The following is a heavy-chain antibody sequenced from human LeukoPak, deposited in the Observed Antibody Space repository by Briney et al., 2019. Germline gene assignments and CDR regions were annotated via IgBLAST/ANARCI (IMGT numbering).Heavy chain of an antibody. J-gene: IGHJ4*02. D-gene: IGHD3-16*01. CDR3: ARGAQTYPRPLGY. Sequence: GGSLRLSCAASGFTFSSYGMHWVRQAPGKGLGWVAVIWYDGSNKYYADSVKGRFTISRDNSKNTLYLQMNSLRAEDTAVYYCARGAQTYPRPLGYWGQGTLVTVSS. CDR1: GFTFSSYG. V-gene: IGHV3-33*01. CDR2: IWYDGSNK.